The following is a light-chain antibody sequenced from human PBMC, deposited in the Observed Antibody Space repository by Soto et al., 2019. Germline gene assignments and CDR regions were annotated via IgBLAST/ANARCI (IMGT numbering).Light chain of an antibody. CDR2: VNSDGSH. V-gene: IGLV4-69*01. CDR1: SGHSSYA. CDR3: QTGGTGPV. Sequence: QAVLTQSPSASASLGASVKLTCTLSSGHSSYAIAWHQQQPEKGPRYLMKVNSDGSHSKGDGIPDRFSGSSSGAERYLTISSLQSDDEADYYCQTGGTGPVVGGGTKLTVL. J-gene: IGLJ3*02.